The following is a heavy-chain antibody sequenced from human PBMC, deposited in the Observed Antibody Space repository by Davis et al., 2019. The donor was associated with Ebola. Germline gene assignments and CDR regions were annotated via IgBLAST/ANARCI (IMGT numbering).Heavy chain of an antibody. CDR1: GGSISNRNYY. CDR3: TRRLPANWFDP. Sequence: SETLSLSCTVSGGSISNRNYYWGWIRQPPGKGLEWIGSLSYSGNTYYNPSLKSRVTISADTSKNQFSLKLNSVTAADTAIYYCTRRLPANWFDPWGRGTLVGVSS. D-gene: IGHD2-15*01. CDR2: LSYSGNT. J-gene: IGHJ5*02. V-gene: IGHV4-39*01.